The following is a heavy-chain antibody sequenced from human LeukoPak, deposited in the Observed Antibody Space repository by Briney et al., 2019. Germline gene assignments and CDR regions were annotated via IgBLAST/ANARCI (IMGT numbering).Heavy chain of an antibody. CDR1: GGSFSGYY. Sequence: SETLSLTCAVYGGSFSGYYWSWIRQPPGKGLEWIGEINHSGSTNYNPSLKSRVTISVDTSKNQFSLKLSPVTAADTAVYYCASTPATYYYGSGSYPRRNWFGPWGQGTLVTVSS. CDR2: INHSGST. V-gene: IGHV4-34*01. D-gene: IGHD3-10*01. CDR3: ASTPATYYYGSGSYPRRNWFGP. J-gene: IGHJ5*02.